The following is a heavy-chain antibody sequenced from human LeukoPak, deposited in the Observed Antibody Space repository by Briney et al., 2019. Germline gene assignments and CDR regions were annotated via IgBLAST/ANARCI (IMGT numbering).Heavy chain of an antibody. CDR3: ATGGTYYDILTGYSLDY. Sequence: GGSLRLSCAASGFTFSSYAMSWVRQAPGKGLEWVSAISGSGGSTYYADSVKGRFTISRDNPKNTLYLQMNSLRAEDTAVYYCATGGTYYDILTGYSLDYWGQGTLVTVSS. CDR1: GFTFSSYA. D-gene: IGHD3-9*01. J-gene: IGHJ4*02. CDR2: ISGSGGST. V-gene: IGHV3-23*01.